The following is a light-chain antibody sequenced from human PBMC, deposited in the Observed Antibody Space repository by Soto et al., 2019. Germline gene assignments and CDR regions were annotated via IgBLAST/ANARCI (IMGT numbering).Light chain of an antibody. V-gene: IGLV2-14*01. J-gene: IGLJ1*01. CDR1: SGDIGSYNR. CDR3: SSYTNINTRAGV. CDR2: EVT. Sequence: QSVLTQPASVSGSPGQSITISCTGTSGDIGSYNRVSWYQQHPGKAPKLIIYEVTDRPSGVSNRFSGSNSGNTASLTISGLQAEDEAEYYCSSYTNINTRAGVFGTGTKVTVL.